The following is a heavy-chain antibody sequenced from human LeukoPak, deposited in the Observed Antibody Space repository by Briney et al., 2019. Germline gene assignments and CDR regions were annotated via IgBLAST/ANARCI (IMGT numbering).Heavy chain of an antibody. CDR2: ISGGGGTI. D-gene: IGHD1-26*01. Sequence: GGSLRLSCAASGFTFSNYAMSWVRQAPGKGLEWVSAISGGGGTIDYADSVKGRFTISRDNSKNKLYLQMNSLRAEDTALYYCAYWEPRARFEQWGQGTLVTVSS. CDR3: AYWEPRARFEQ. V-gene: IGHV3-23*01. CDR1: GFTFSNYA. J-gene: IGHJ1*01.